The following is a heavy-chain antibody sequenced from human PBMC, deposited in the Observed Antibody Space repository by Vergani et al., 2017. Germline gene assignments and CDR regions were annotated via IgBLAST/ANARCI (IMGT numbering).Heavy chain of an antibody. Sequence: QVQLQESGPGLVKPPGTLSLTCAVSGDSISSNNCWTWVRQPPGKGLEWIREICHTEDTKYSPSLKSRVTVSVDESRNLFSLRLNSVTAADTAVYYCATIGYRRWGYYFDYWGQRILVTVSS. CDR3: ATIGYRRWGYYFDY. J-gene: IGHJ4*02. D-gene: IGHD2-2*02. CDR1: GDSISSNNC. V-gene: IGHV4-4*03. CDR2: ICHTEDT.